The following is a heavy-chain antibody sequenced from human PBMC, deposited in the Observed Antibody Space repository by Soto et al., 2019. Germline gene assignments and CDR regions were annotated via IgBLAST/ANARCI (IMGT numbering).Heavy chain of an antibody. CDR1: GFTFSSYA. CDR2: ISYDGGNK. V-gene: IGHV3-30-3*01. D-gene: IGHD3-16*01. CDR3: ARAYEGDYFDS. J-gene: IGHJ4*02. Sequence: QVQLVESGGCVVQPGRSLRLSCAASGFTFSSYAMHWVRQAPGKGLECVAVISYDGGNKYYADSVKGRFTISRDNSKNTLYLQMNSLRAEDTAVYYCARAYEGDYFDSWGQGTLVTVSS.